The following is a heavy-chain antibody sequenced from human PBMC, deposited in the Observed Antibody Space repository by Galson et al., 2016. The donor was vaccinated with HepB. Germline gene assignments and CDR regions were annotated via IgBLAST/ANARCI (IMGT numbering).Heavy chain of an antibody. CDR2: IVAGNGDT. CDR1: GVTFSTSA. D-gene: IGHD6-13*01. J-gene: IGHJ4*02. Sequence: SVKVSCKASGVTFSTSAVQWVRQARGQHLEWIGRIVAGNGDTKYAQKFQERVTITRDMSTRTAYMGLSSLTSEDTAVYYCAARGNSWPYYWGQGTLVTVSS. V-gene: IGHV1-58*01. CDR3: AARGNSWPYY.